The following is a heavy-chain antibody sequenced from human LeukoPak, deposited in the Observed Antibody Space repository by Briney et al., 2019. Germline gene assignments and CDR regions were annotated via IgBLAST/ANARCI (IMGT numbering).Heavy chain of an antibody. CDR3: AKGPLRGTAAAIDY. V-gene: IGHV3-30*18. CDR1: GFTFNNYG. D-gene: IGHD2-2*01. CDR2: ISYDGRNK. Sequence: GGSLRLSCAASGFTFNNYGMHWVRQAPGKGLEWAAVISYDGRNKHYPDSVKGRFTISRDISTDTLWLQMDSLRTEDTAVYYCAKGPLRGTAAAIDYWGQGTLVTVSS. J-gene: IGHJ4*02.